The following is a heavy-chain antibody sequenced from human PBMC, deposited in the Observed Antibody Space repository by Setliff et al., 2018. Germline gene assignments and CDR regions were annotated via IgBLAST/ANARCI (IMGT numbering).Heavy chain of an antibody. CDR2: INRDGGYT. CDR1: GFTFSSYW. V-gene: IGHV3-74*01. D-gene: IGHD2-2*01. Sequence: PGGSLRLSCAASGFTFSSYWMYWVRQAPGKGLVWVSRINRDGGYTVYADSVEGRFTISRDNAKNTLYLQMNSLGAEDTAVYYCARDSCTSPDYWGQGTLVTVSS. J-gene: IGHJ4*02. CDR3: ARDSCTSPDY.